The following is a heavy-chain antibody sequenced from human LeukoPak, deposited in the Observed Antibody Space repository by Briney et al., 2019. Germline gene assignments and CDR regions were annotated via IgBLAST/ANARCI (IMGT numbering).Heavy chain of an antibody. V-gene: IGHV3-20*04. D-gene: IGHD3-10*01. CDR1: GFTFDDYG. CDR2: INWNVGST. Sequence: SGGSLRLSCAASGFTFDDYGMSWVRQAPGKGLEWVSGINWNVGSTGYADSVKGRFTISRDNAKNSLYLQMNSLRAEDTALYYCARSLWFGETVGVYWGQGTLVTVSS. J-gene: IGHJ4*02. CDR3: ARSLWFGETVGVY.